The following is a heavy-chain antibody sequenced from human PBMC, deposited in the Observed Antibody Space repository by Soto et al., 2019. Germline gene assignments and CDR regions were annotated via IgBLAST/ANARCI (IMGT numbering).Heavy chain of an antibody. Sequence: ASVKVSCEASCDTFARFGFSWVRQAPGQGIEWLGWISAYNGNTHYAQKVRDRVTLTTDTSTNTAYMELRSLTSDDTAVYYCARDQESITDRILQYWGQGTRVTVSS. V-gene: IGHV1-18*01. J-gene: IGHJ4*02. CDR3: ARDQESITDRILQY. D-gene: IGHD3-10*01. CDR1: CDTFARFG. CDR2: ISAYNGNT.